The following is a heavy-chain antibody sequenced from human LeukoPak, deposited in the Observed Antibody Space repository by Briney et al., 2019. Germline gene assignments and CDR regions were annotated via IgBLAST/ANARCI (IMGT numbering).Heavy chain of an antibody. V-gene: IGHV3-7*01. CDR1: GFTFSSYW. D-gene: IGHD6-13*01. J-gene: IGHJ6*03. CDR3: ARLGRYSSSWLYYYYYYMDV. CDR2: IKQDGSEE. Sequence: PGGSLRLSCAASGFTFSSYWMSWVRQAPGKGLEWVANIKQDGSEEYYVDSVKGRFTISRDNAKNSLYLQMNSLRAEDTAVYYCARLGRYSSSWLYYYYYYMDVWGKGTTVTVSS.